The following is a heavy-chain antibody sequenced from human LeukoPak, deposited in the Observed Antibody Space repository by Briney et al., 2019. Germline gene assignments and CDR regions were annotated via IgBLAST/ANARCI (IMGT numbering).Heavy chain of an antibody. J-gene: IGHJ4*02. CDR1: GFTFSTYS. D-gene: IGHD6-6*01. Sequence: PGGSLRLSCAASGFTFSTYSMNWVRQAPGKGLEWVSSISTSSSCIDYADSVKGRFTISRDNAKNSLYLQMNSLRAEDTAVYYCARESYSSSPFDYWGQGTLVTVSS. CDR2: ISTSSSCI. V-gene: IGHV3-21*01. CDR3: ARESYSSSPFDY.